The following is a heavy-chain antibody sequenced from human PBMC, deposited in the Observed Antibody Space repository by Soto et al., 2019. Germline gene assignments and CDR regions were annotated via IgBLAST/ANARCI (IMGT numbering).Heavy chain of an antibody. CDR2: IGTVGDT. V-gene: IGHV3-13*01. J-gene: IGHJ6*02. Sequence: GGSLRLSCAASGFTFSSYDMHWVRQATGKGLEWVSAIGTVGDTYYPGSVKGRFTISRENAKNSLYLQMNSLRAGDTAVYYCAREQQSRYCSGGSCSYYYYGMDVWGQGTTVTVSS. D-gene: IGHD2-15*01. CDR1: GFTFSSYD. CDR3: AREQQSRYCSGGSCSYYYYGMDV.